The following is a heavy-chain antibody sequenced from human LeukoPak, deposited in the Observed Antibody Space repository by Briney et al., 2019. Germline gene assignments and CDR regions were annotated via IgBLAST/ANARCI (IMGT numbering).Heavy chain of an antibody. D-gene: IGHD2-21*02. J-gene: IGHJ4*01. CDR3: ARDRGAYCGGDCYLGFDY. V-gene: IGHV3-21*01. CDR1: GFTFSSYT. CDR2: IAGSSGYI. Sequence: GGSLRLSCAASGFTFSSYTMNWVRQAPGKGLEWVSSIAGSSGYISYADSAKGRFTISRDNAKKSLYLQMTGLTAEDTAVYYCARDRGAYCGGDCYLGFDYWGRGTLVTVSS.